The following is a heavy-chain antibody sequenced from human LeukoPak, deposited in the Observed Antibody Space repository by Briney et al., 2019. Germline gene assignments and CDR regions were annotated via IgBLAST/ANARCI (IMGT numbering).Heavy chain of an antibody. CDR3: ARGLGEFFFDS. D-gene: IGHD3-16*01. CDR2: ISYDGTNK. J-gene: IGHJ4*02. V-gene: IGHV3-33*01. Sequence: GGSLRLSCAASGFTFSSYGMHWVRQVPGKGLEWVAVISYDGTNKYYADSVKGRFTISRDNSKNTLYLQMNNLRAEDTAVYYCARGLGEFFFDSWGQGTLVIVSS. CDR1: GFTFSSYG.